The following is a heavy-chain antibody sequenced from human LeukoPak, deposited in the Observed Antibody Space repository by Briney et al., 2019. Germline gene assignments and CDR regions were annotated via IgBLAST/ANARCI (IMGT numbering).Heavy chain of an antibody. CDR3: ARGTGGVATYYFDY. D-gene: IGHD5-12*01. CDR1: GGSISSYY. CDR2: FYPSGSI. J-gene: IGHJ4*02. V-gene: IGHV4-4*07. Sequence: SETLSLTCTVSGGSISSYYWSWIRQPAGKGLEWIGRFYPSGSINYNPSLRSRVTISVDTSKNQFSLKLSSVTAADTAVYYCARGTGGVATYYFDYWGQGTLVTVSS.